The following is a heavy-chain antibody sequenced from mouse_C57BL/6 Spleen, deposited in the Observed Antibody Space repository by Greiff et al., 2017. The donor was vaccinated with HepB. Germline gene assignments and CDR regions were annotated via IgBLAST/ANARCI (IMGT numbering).Heavy chain of an antibody. D-gene: IGHD4-1*01. CDR2: IYPSDSET. V-gene: IGHV1-61*01. Sequence: VQLQQPGAELVRPGSSVKLSCKASGYTFTSYWMDWVKQRPGQGLEWIGNIYPSDSETHYNQKFKDKATLTVDKSSSTAYMQLSSLTSEDSAVYYCARGALTGKGFAYWGQGTLVTVSA. J-gene: IGHJ3*01. CDR3: ARGALTGKGFAY. CDR1: GYTFTSYW.